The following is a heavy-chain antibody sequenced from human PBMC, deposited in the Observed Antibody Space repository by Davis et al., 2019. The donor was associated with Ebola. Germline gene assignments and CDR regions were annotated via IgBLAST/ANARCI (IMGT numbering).Heavy chain of an antibody. CDR2: IHTGGSP. CDR1: GFTLSSYS. J-gene: IGHJ4*02. CDR3: AVTYYEYIWGSYRYTEIDY. D-gene: IGHD3-16*02. Sequence: GESLKISCAASGFTLSSYSMNWVRQAPGKGLEWVSAIHTGGSPYYADSVKGRFTISRDNSKTTLYLQMNSLRAEDTAVYYCAVTYYEYIWGSYRYTEIDYWGQGTLVTVSS. V-gene: IGHV3-53*01.